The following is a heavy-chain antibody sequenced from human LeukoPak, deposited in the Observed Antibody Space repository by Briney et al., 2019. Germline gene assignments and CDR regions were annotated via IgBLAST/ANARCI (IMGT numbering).Heavy chain of an antibody. CDR2: ISAYNGNT. J-gene: IGHJ3*01. CDR3: ARASAVTGTSRTSDDAFDV. Sequence: ASVKVSCKASGYTFTTYGISWVRQAPGQGLEWMGWISAYNGNTNYAQNLQGRVTMTTDTSTGTAYMELRSLRSDDTAMYYCARASAVTGTSRTSDDAFDVWGQGTMVTVSS. D-gene: IGHD1-7*01. V-gene: IGHV1-18*01. CDR1: GYTFTTYG.